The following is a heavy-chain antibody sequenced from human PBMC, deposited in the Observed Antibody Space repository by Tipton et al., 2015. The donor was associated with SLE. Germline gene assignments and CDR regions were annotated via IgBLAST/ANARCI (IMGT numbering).Heavy chain of an antibody. D-gene: IGHD1-1*01. V-gene: IGHV4-34*12. CDR1: GESFNDYF. CDR2: IIHSGVT. Sequence: GLVKPSQTLSLTCAVYGESFNDYFWTWIRQPPGKGLEWIAEIIHSGVTNYNPSLRSRVTISVDMSKNQVSLTLSSVTAADTAVYYCARVAPTEVFDYWGQGTLVTVSS. J-gene: IGHJ4*02. CDR3: ARVAPTEVFDY.